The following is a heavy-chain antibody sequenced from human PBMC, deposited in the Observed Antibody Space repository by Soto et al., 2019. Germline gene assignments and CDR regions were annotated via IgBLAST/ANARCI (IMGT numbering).Heavy chain of an antibody. D-gene: IGHD2-15*01. Sequence: EVQLLESGGGLVQPGGSLRLSCAASGFTFSRFDMSWVRQAPGKGLQWVAGISLGGGSTYYTDSVKGRFTISRDNSENTLYLQMNSLRGEDTAVYYCAKTVSIAVVAAPNFDSWGQGTLVNVSS. CDR3: AKTVSIAVVAAPNFDS. CDR2: ISLGGGST. CDR1: GFTFSRFD. J-gene: IGHJ4*02. V-gene: IGHV3-23*01.